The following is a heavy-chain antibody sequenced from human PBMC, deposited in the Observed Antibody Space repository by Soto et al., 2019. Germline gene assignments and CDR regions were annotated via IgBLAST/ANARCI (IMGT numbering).Heavy chain of an antibody. J-gene: IGHJ6*03. CDR2: ISGSGGST. Sequence: GGSLRLSCAASGFTFSSYAMSWVRQAPGKGLEWVSAISGSGGSTYYADSVKGRFTISRDNSKNTLYLQMNSLRAEDTAVYYCAKDPAGVYDFWSGYYDYYYYYMDVWGKGTTVTVSS. CDR3: AKDPAGVYDFWSGYYDYYYYYMDV. V-gene: IGHV3-23*01. CDR1: GFTFSSYA. D-gene: IGHD3-3*01.